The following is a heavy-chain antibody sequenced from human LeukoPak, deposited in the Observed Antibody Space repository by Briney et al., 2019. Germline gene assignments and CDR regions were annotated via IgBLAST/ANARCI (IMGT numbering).Heavy chain of an antibody. D-gene: IGHD4-23*01. V-gene: IGHV4-31*03. CDR3: AGATTVVTPNAFDI. CDR2: IYYSGST. Sequence: PSQTLSLTCTVSGGSISSGGYYWSWILQHPGKGLEWIGYIYYSGSTYYNPSLKSRVTISVDTSKNQFSLKLSSVTAADTAVYYCAGATTVVTPNAFDIWGQGTMVTVSS. J-gene: IGHJ3*02. CDR1: GGSISSGGYY.